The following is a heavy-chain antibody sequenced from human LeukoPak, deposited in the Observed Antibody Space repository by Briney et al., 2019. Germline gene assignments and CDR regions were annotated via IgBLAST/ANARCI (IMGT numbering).Heavy chain of an antibody. CDR3: AKVLGIAVAGKVDY. J-gene: IGHJ4*02. CDR1: GFTFSTYA. CDR2: LSGSGGST. D-gene: IGHD6-19*01. V-gene: IGHV3-23*01. Sequence: GGSLTLSCAASGFTFSTYAMRWVRPAPRRGLEWVSSLSGSGGSTYYADSVKGRFTISRDNSKNTLYLQMNSLRHEDTAVYYCAKVLGIAVAGKVDYWGQGTLVTVSS.